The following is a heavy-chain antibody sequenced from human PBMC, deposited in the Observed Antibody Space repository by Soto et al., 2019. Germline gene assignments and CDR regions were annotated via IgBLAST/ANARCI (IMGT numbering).Heavy chain of an antibody. J-gene: IGHJ4*02. Sequence: EVLLLESGGGLAQSGGSLRLSCAVSGFTFRSYAMNWVRQAPGKGLEWVSAINEGGDITYYSDSVKGRFTISRDNAENTLYLQMNSLRVEDTAVYYCTKDAIAAAPKFHFDYWGQGALVTVSS. D-gene: IGHD6-13*01. V-gene: IGHV3-23*01. CDR2: INEGGDIT. CDR1: GFTFRSYA. CDR3: TKDAIAAAPKFHFDY.